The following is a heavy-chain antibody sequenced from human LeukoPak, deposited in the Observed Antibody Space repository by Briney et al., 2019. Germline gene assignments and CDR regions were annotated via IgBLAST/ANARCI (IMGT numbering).Heavy chain of an antibody. CDR3: AKDQSSGTYVDN. CDR2: ISSSGGST. Sequence: GGSLRLSCAASGFTFSNYDISWVRQAPGKGLEWVSAISSSGGSTYYADTVKGRFTLSRDNSKNMVYLQMSSLRGEDTALYYCAKDQSSGTYVDNWGQGTLVTVSS. J-gene: IGHJ4*02. CDR1: GFTFSNYD. V-gene: IGHV3-23*01. D-gene: IGHD1-26*01.